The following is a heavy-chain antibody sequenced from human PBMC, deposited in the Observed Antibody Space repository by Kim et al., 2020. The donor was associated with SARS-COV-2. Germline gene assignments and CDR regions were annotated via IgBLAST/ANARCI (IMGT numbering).Heavy chain of an antibody. CDR1: GYTFTSYA. CDR3: ARDRTGMIVVSGLGYYFDY. D-gene: IGHD3-22*01. J-gene: IGHJ4*02. CDR2: INAGNGNT. V-gene: IGHV1-3*01. Sequence: ASVKVSCKASGYTFTSYAMHWVRQAPGQRLEWMGWINAGNGNTKYSQKFQGRVTITRDTSASTAYMELSSLRSEDTAVYYCARDRTGMIVVSGLGYYFDYWGQGTLVTVSS.